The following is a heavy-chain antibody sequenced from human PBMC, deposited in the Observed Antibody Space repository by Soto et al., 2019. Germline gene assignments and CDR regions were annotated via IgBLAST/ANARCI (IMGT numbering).Heavy chain of an antibody. CDR1: GGSISDFY. CDR3: ARVGGLAARTFDY. J-gene: IGHJ4*02. Sequence: SETLSLTCTVSGGSISDFYWSWIRQPPGKGLEWIGYIYYSGSTNYNPSLKSRVTISVDTSKNQFSLNLRSMSPADTAVYYCARVGGLAARTFDYWGPGTLVTAPQ. V-gene: IGHV4-59*01. D-gene: IGHD6-6*01. CDR2: IYYSGST.